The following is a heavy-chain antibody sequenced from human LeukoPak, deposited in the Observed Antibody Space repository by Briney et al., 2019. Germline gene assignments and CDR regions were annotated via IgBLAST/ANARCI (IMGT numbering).Heavy chain of an antibody. CDR2: MNPNSGNT. D-gene: IGHD3-16*01. CDR3: AREYDYVWGSYTY. Sequence: ASVKVSCTTSGYTFTGYYIHWVRQATGQGLEWMGWMNPNSGNTGYAQKFQGRVTITRNTSISTAYMELSSLRSEDTAVYYCAREYDYVWGSYTYWGQGTLVTVSS. CDR1: GYTFTGYY. J-gene: IGHJ4*02. V-gene: IGHV1-8*03.